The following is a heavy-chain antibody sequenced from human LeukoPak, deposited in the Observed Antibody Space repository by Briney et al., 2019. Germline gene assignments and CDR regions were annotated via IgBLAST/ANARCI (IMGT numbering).Heavy chain of an antibody. J-gene: IGHJ3*02. Sequence: GGSLRLSCAASGFTFDDYAMHWVRQAPGKGLEWVSGISWNSGSIGYADSVKGRFTISRDNAKNSLYLQMNSLRAEDTALYYCAKDSSGYYTYAFDIWGQGTMVTVSS. D-gene: IGHD3-22*01. CDR3: AKDSSGYYTYAFDI. V-gene: IGHV3-9*01. CDR1: GFTFDDYA. CDR2: ISWNSGSI.